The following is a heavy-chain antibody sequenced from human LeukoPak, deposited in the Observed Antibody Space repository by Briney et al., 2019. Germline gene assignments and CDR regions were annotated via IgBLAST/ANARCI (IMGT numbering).Heavy chain of an antibody. CDR1: GFTFSNYW. D-gene: IGHD6-13*01. V-gene: IGHV3-7*01. CDR2: IKEDGSEK. J-gene: IGHJ4*02. Sequence: GGSLSLSCAASGFTFSNYWMSRVRQAPGKGLEWVANIKEDGSEKYYVDSVKGRFTISRDNARNSLYLQMNSLRAEDTAVYYCASGRQLGYWGQGTLVTASS. CDR3: ASGRQLGY.